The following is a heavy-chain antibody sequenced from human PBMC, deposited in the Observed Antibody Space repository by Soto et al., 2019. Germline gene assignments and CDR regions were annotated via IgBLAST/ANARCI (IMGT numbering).Heavy chain of an antibody. CDR1: GFTFSSYA. CDR3: GKDPTMVRGEIG. J-gene: IGHJ4*02. V-gene: IGHV3-23*01. D-gene: IGHD3-10*01. CDR2: ISGSGGST. Sequence: EVQLLESGGGLVQPGGSLRLSCAASGFTFSSYAMSWVRQAPGKGLEWVSAISGSGGSTYYADSVKGRFTISRDNSKNTLFLQMNSLRAEGTAVYYCGKDPTMVRGEIGWGQGTLVTVSS.